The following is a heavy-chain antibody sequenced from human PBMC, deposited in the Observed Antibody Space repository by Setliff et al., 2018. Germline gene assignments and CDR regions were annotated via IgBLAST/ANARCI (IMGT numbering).Heavy chain of an antibody. CDR3: AKDPNYYYYMDV. CDR1: GFTFSSYA. CDR2: ISGSGGTR. J-gene: IGHJ6*03. Sequence: GESLRLSCSASGFTFSSYAMSWVRQAPGKGLEWVSAISGSGGTRYYVDAVKGRFTISRDNSKNTVYLQMNSLRGEDTAVYYCAKDPNYYYYMDVWGKGTTVTVSS. V-gene: IGHV3-23*01.